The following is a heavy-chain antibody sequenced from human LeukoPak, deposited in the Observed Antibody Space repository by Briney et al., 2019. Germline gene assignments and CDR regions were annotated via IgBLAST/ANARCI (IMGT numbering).Heavy chain of an antibody. Sequence: SETLSLTCTVSGGSISSSSYYWGWIRQPPGKGLEWIGSIYYSGSTYYNPSLKSRVTISVDTSKNQFSLKLSSVTAADTAVYYCAREIAVVAATPYYFDYWGQGTLVTASS. CDR3: AREIAVVAATPYYFDY. CDR1: GGSISSSSYY. J-gene: IGHJ4*02. V-gene: IGHV4-39*07. CDR2: IYYSGST. D-gene: IGHD2-15*01.